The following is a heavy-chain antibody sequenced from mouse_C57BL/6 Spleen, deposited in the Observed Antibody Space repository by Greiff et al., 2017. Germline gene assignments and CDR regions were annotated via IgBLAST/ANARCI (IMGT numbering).Heavy chain of an antibody. CDR3: ASRLRPDAMDY. Sequence: QVQLQQSGAELARPGASVKLSCKASGYTFTSYGISWVKQRTGQGLEWIGEIYPRSGNTYYNEKVKGKATLTSDKSSSTAYMELRSLTSEDSAFYFCASRLRPDAMDYWGQGTSVTVSS. CDR2: IYPRSGNT. J-gene: IGHJ4*01. D-gene: IGHD2-4*01. CDR1: GYTFTSYG. V-gene: IGHV1-81*01.